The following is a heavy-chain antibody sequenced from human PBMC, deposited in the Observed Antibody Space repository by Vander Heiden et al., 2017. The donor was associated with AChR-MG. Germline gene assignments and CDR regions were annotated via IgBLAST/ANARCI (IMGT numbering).Heavy chain of an antibody. CDR3: AKRPLGAAFDI. Sequence: EVQLLESGGDLIQPGESLRLSWVASGFTFSSYGMTWLRQAPGKVLEWVSSISGSGATTYYADSVKGRFTISRDNSKNTLYLQMNSLRVEDTAVYFCAKRPLGAAFDIWGQGTMVTVSS. CDR1: GFTFSSYG. V-gene: IGHV3-23*01. J-gene: IGHJ3*02. CDR2: ISGSGATT. D-gene: IGHD7-27*01.